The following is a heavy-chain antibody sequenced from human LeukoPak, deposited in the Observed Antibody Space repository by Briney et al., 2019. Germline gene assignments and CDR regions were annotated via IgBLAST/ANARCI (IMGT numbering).Heavy chain of an antibody. CDR2: ISYDGSNK. CDR1: GFTFSSYA. D-gene: IGHD6-13*01. CDR3: ARDQIAAALFDY. V-gene: IGHV3-30*04. Sequence: GGSLRLSCEASGFTFSSYAMHWVRQAPGKGLEGVAVISYDGSNKYYADSVKGRFTISRDNSKNTLYLQMNSLRAEDTAAYYCARDQIAAALFDYWGQGTLVTVSS. J-gene: IGHJ4*02.